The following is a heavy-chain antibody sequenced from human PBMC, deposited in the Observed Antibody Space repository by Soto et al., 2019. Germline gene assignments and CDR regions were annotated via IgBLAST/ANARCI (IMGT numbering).Heavy chain of an antibody. J-gene: IGHJ4*02. V-gene: IGHV1-18*01. D-gene: IGHD2-15*01. CDR3: AVPRISSSGGSGYCDH. Sequence: QIQLVQSGGEGKKPGASVKVSCKASGYNLTTYGITWVRQGPGQGLEWLGWISANSGNTNYAPKFQGRVTMTTDTSTGTAYLELRRLSSDDTAVYYCAVPRISSSGGSGYCDHWGQGTLVIVSS. CDR1: GYNLTTYG. CDR2: ISANSGNT.